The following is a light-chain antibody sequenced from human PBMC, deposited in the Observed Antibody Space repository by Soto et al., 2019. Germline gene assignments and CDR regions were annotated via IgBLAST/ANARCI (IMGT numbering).Light chain of an antibody. V-gene: IGLV1-40*01. CDR2: ANN. J-gene: IGLJ3*02. Sequence: QLVLTQPPSVSGAPGQRVTISCTGSSSNIGAPYDVHWYQQLPGTAPKLLIYANNNRPSGVPDRFSGAKSGTSASLAITGVQAEDEAEYYCQSYDTSLTAWVFGGGTKVTVL. CDR3: QSYDTSLTAWV. CDR1: SSNIGAPYD.